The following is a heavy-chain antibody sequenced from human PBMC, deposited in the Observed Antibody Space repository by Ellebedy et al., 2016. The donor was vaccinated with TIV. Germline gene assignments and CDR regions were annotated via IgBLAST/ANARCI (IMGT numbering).Heavy chain of an antibody. D-gene: IGHD1-14*01. CDR1: GFTFRIYD. V-gene: IGHV3-13*01. J-gene: IGHJ2*01. CDR3: VRGGAAPHNRDFDF. CDR2: FGSGGDS. Sequence: PGGSLRLSCAASGFTFRIYDMHWVRQSIGKGLEWVSAFGSGGDSYYPASVKGRFTISSEKANRSVYLQMNRLRVGDTAVYYCVRGGAAPHNRDFDFWGRGTLVTVSS.